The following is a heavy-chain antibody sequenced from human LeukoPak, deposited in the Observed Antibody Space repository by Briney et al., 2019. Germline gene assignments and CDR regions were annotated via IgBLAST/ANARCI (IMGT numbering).Heavy chain of an antibody. CDR3: ARGPSFGSGSRFDL. J-gene: IGHJ2*01. V-gene: IGHV4-31*03. D-gene: IGHD6-25*01. CDR2: IYYSGNS. Sequence: SQTLSLTCTVSGDSVSSGGYYWGWIRQHPGKGLEGIGYIYYSGNSYYNPSLKSRFTISVDTSKSQFSLKVSSVTAADTAVYYCARGPSFGSGSRFDLWGRGTLVTVSS. CDR1: GDSVSSGGYY.